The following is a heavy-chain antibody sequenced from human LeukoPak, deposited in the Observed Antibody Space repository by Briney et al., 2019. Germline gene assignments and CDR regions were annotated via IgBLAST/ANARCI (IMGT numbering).Heavy chain of an antibody. Sequence: GGSLRLSCVASGFIFDNYAMAWVRQAPGKGLEWVSGISGSAERTYYADSVKGRFTISRDNSKNTLFLQLNSLRSDDTAVYYCARDYYGSGSFHYWGQGTLVTVSS. J-gene: IGHJ4*02. CDR2: ISGSAERT. CDR1: GFIFDNYA. V-gene: IGHV3-23*01. CDR3: ARDYYGSGSFHY. D-gene: IGHD3-10*01.